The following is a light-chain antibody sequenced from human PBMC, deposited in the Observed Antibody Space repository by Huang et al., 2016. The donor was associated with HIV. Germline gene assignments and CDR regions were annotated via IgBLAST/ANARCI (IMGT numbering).Light chain of an antibody. J-gene: IGKJ1*01. CDR2: GAS. CDR1: QSVSSSY. Sequence: SPGTVSLSPGERATLSCRASQSVSSSYLVWYQQKPGQAPRLLIYGASSGSGTDFTLTISRLEPEDFAVYYCQQYGSSLWTFGQGTKVEIK. CDR3: QQYGSSLWT. V-gene: IGKV3-20*01.